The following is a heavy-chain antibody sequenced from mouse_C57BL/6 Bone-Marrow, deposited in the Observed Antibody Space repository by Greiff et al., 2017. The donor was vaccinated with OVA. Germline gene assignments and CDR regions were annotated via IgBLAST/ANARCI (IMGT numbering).Heavy chain of an antibody. V-gene: IGHV5-6*01. D-gene: IGHD2-2*01. CDR3: AIHYIYYVYDGGFAY. CDR2: ISSGGSYT. Sequence: DVQLVESGGDLVKPGGSLKLSCAASGFTFSSYGMSWVRQTPDKRLEWVATISSGGSYTYYPESVKGRFTFSRDNAKNTLYLKMSSLKSEDTAMYYCAIHYIYYVYDGGFAYWGQGTLVTVSA. CDR1: GFTFSSYG. J-gene: IGHJ3*01.